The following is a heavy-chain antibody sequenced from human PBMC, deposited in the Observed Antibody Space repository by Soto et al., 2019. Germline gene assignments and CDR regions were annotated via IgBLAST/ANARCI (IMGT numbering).Heavy chain of an antibody. V-gene: IGHV5-51*01. CDR3: ARKVEECSSWHHYYYGMDV. CDR2: IYPGDSDT. CDR1: GYSFTSYW. D-gene: IGHD6-13*01. J-gene: IGHJ6*02. Sequence: GESLKISCKGSGYSFTSYWIGWVRQMPGKGLEWMGIIYPGDSDTRYSPSFQGQVTISADKSISTAYLQWSSLKASDTAMYYCARKVEECSSWHHYYYGMDVWGQVTTVTVSS.